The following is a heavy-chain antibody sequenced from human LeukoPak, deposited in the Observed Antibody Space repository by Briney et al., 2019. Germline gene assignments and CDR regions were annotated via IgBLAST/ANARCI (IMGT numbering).Heavy chain of an antibody. CDR1: GFTFTTYW. CDR3: AKVRSVPAASFFDY. J-gene: IGHJ4*02. V-gene: IGHV3-7*03. Sequence: GESLRLSCAASGFTFTTYWMSWVRQAPGKGLEWVANINQDGTEKYYVDSVKGRFTISRDNSNNTLYLQMNSLRAEDTAIYYCAKVRSVPAASFFDYWGQGTLVTVSS. D-gene: IGHD2-2*01. CDR2: INQDGTEK.